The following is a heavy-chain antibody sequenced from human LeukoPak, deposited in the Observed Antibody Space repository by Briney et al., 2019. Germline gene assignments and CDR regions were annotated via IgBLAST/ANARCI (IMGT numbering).Heavy chain of an antibody. CDR1: GFTFSSYS. Sequence: GGSLRLSCAASGFTFSSYSMNWVRQAPGKGLEWVSSISCSSSYIYYADSVKGRFTISRDNAKNSLYLQMNSLRAEDTAVYYCARDSGELLYDYYYYGMDVWGQGTTVTVSS. D-gene: IGHD1-26*01. J-gene: IGHJ6*02. CDR2: ISCSSSYI. CDR3: ARDSGELLYDYYYYGMDV. V-gene: IGHV3-21*01.